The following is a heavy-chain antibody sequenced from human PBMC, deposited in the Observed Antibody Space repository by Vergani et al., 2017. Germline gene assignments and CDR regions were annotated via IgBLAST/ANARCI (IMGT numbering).Heavy chain of an antibody. V-gene: IGHV3-30*02. D-gene: IGHD4-11*01. J-gene: IGHJ4*02. CDR1: GFTFSSYG. CDR2: IRYDGSNK. CDR3: AKDLSYSTAWPHFDS. Sequence: VQPVESGGGLVKPGGSLRLSCAASGFTFSSYGMHWVRQAPGKGLEWVAFIRYDGSNKYYADSVKGRFTISRDNSKNTLYLQMNSLRAEDTAVYFCAKDLSYSTAWPHFDSRGQGTLVTVSS.